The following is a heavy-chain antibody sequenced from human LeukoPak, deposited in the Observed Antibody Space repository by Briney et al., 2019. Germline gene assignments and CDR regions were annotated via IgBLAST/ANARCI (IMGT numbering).Heavy chain of an antibody. J-gene: IGHJ6*02. CDR1: GYTFTSYY. CDR3: ARVGWPRLSLYGMDG. CDR2: INPSGGST. Sequence: ASVKVSCKASGYTFTSYYMHWVRQAPGQGLEWMGIINPSGGSTSYAQKFQGRVTMTRDTSTSTVYMELSSLRSEDTAVYYCARVGWPRLSLYGMDGWGQGTTVTVSS. V-gene: IGHV1-46*01. D-gene: IGHD2-15*01.